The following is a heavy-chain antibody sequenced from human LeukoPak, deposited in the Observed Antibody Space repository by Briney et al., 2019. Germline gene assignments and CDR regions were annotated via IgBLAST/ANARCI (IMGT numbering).Heavy chain of an antibody. CDR1: GGSFSGYY. CDR3: ARANEYSSSVGFDY. D-gene: IGHD6-6*01. V-gene: IGHV4-34*01. Sequence: SETLSLTCAVYGGSFSGYYWSWIRQPPGKGLEWIGEINHSGSTNYNPSLKSRVTISVDTSKNQFSLKLSSVTAADTAVYYCARANEYSSSVGFDYWGQGTLVTVSS. J-gene: IGHJ4*02. CDR2: INHSGST.